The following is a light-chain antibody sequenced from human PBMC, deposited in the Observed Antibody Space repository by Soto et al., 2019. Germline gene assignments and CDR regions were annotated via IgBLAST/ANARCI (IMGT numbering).Light chain of an antibody. Sequence: TQSPDTLSLSPGQRATLSCRASQSVRSDYFAWYQQKPGKAPKLLIYAASSLQSGVPSRFSGSGSGTDFTLTISSLQPEDFATYYCQQSYSTPFTFGPGTKVDIK. V-gene: IGKV1-39*01. CDR3: QQSYSTPFT. J-gene: IGKJ3*01. CDR1: QSVRSDY. CDR2: AAS.